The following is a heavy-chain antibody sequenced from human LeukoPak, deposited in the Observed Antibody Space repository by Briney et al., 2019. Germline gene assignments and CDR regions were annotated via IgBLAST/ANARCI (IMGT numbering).Heavy chain of an antibody. CDR2: IIPIFGTA. D-gene: IGHD3-10*01. J-gene: IGHJ4*02. CDR1: GGTFSSYA. CDR3: AREPDTYYYGSGSFGLTVDY. Sequence: SVKVSCKASGGTFSSYAISWVRQAPGQGLEWMGRIIPIFGTANYAQKFQGRVTITTDESTSTAYMELSGLRSEDTAVYYCAREPDTYYYGSGSFGLTVDYWGQGTLVTASS. V-gene: IGHV1-69*05.